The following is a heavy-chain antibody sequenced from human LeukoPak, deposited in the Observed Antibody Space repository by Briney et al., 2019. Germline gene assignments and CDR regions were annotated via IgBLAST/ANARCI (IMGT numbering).Heavy chain of an antibody. CDR1: RFTFSNYA. CDR2: ISSNGGDT. D-gene: IGHD1-14*01. V-gene: IGHV3-64*01. CDR3: ARLPVDAFDI. Sequence: GGSLRLSCAASRFTFSNYAMHWVRQAPGKGLEHVSAISSNGGDTHYANSVKGRFTISRDNSKNTLYLQMGSLRAEDMAVYYCARLPVDAFDIWGQGTMVTVSS. J-gene: IGHJ3*02.